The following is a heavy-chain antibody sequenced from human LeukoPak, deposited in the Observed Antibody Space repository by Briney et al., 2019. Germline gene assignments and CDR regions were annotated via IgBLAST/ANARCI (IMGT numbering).Heavy chain of an antibody. Sequence: ASVKVSCKASGYTFTGYYMHWVRQAPGQGLEWMGWINPNSGGTNYAQKFQGRVTMTRDTSISTAYMELSRLRSDDTAVCYCAREFGHITMIVVVINPWFDHWGQGTLVTVSS. CDR3: AREFGHITMIVVVINPWFDH. CDR1: GYTFTGYY. J-gene: IGHJ5*02. CDR2: INPNSGGT. D-gene: IGHD3-22*01. V-gene: IGHV1-2*02.